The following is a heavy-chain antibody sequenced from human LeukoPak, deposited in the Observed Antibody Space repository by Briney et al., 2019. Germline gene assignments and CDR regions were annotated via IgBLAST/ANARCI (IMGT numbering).Heavy chain of an antibody. CDR1: GFTFSSYG. CDR2: IRYDGSNK. Sequence: PGGSLRLSCAASGFTFSSYGMHWVRQAPGKGLEWVAFIRYDGSNKYYADSVKGRFTIPRDNSKNTLYLQMNSLRAEDTAVYYCAATRGAMVRSRLDYWGQGTLVTVSS. J-gene: IGHJ4*02. D-gene: IGHD5-18*01. CDR3: AATRGAMVRSRLDY. V-gene: IGHV3-30*02.